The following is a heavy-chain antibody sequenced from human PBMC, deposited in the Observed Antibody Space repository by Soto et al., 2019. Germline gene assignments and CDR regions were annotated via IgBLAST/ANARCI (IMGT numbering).Heavy chain of an antibody. V-gene: IGHV4-39*01. CDR1: GRSISEINSY. CDR2: IHHTGST. D-gene: IGHD5-12*01. Sequence: QLQLQESGPGLVKPSETLSLTCSVSGRSISEINSYWGWIRQTPGEGLEWIGTIHHTGSTYYNPSLKSRVIISLDTSKNQCSLKLSSVTAADTALYYCARPEGGYGSGYSWFDPWGQGTRVTFSS. J-gene: IGHJ5*02. CDR3: ARPEGGYGSGYSWFDP.